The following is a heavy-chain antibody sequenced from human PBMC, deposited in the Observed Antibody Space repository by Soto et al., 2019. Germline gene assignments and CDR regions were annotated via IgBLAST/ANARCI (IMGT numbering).Heavy chain of an antibody. CDR2: INTYNGNT. J-gene: IGHJ4*02. CDR1: GYTFTNYG. CDR3: ARPNKEYYYDSSGPNDY. D-gene: IGHD3-22*01. V-gene: IGHV1-8*03. Sequence: GASVKVSCKASGYTFTNYGISWVRQAPGQGLEWMGWINTYNGNTNYSQKFQGRVTITRNTSISTAYMELSSLRSEDTAVYYCARPNKEYYYDSSGPNDYWGQGTLVTVSS.